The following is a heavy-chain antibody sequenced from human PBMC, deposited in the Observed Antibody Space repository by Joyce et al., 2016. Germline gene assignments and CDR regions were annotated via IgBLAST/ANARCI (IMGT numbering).Heavy chain of an antibody. D-gene: IGHD1-20*01. CDR1: GFSLTTAGVG. V-gene: IGHV2-5*02. J-gene: IGHJ3*01. Sequence: QITLKESGPTLVKPTQTLTLTCSFSGFSLTTAGVGVGWIRPPPGKALEGLALLYFDGGKTYSPSMKSRLTITKDTSKNQVVLTMTNMDPVDTATYYCAHRHLTGSAFDVWGYGTLVTVSS. CDR3: AHRHLTGSAFDV. CDR2: LYFDGGK.